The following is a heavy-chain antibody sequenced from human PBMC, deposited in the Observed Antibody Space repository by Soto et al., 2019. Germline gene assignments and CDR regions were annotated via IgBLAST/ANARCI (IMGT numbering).Heavy chain of an antibody. J-gene: IGHJ4*02. V-gene: IGHV2-5*02. CDR3: ADRVLRMFFCLVATTAIYFDF. CDR1: RFSLTTSAVG. Sequence: QITLNESGPTVVRPTETLTLTCSFSRFSLTTSAVGVGWIRHSPGKAPEWVALIYWDDDKRYSASMKSRLTISKVICKKGVVLRLLDLDSTDTVNYYCADRVLRMFFCLVATTAIYFDFWGQGAPVCGSS. CDR2: IYWDDDK. D-gene: IGHD3-9*01.